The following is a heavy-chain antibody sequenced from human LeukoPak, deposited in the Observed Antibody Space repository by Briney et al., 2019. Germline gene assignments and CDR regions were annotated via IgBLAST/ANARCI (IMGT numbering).Heavy chain of an antibody. J-gene: IGHJ4*02. V-gene: IGHV1-69*13. CDR2: IIPIFGTA. Sequence: SVKVSCKASGGTFSIYAISWVRQAPGQGLEWMGGIIPIFGTANYAQKFQGRVTITADDSTSTAYMELSSLRSEDTAVYYCARGSMATNGNYFDYWGQGTLVTVSS. CDR3: ARGSMATNGNYFDY. D-gene: IGHD5-24*01. CDR1: GGTFSIYA.